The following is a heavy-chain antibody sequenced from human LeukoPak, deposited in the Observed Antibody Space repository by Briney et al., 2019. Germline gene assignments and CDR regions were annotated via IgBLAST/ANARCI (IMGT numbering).Heavy chain of an antibody. D-gene: IGHD6-13*01. Sequence: SVKVSCKASGGTFSSYAISWVRQAPGQGLEWMGGIIPIFGTANYAQKFQGRVTITADKSTSTAYMELSSLRSEDTAVYYCATQTTEQQGDYWGQGTLVTVSS. V-gene: IGHV1-69*06. CDR2: IIPIFGTA. J-gene: IGHJ4*02. CDR3: ATQTTEQQGDY. CDR1: GGTFSSYA.